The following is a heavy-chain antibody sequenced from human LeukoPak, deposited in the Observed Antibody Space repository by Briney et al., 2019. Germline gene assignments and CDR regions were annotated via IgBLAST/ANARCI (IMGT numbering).Heavy chain of an antibody. J-gene: IGHJ4*02. CDR1: GFTFSTSW. D-gene: IGHD3-22*01. CDR3: VRDMGYYDKV. CDR2: INTDGNTR. Sequence: GGSLRLSCATSGFTFSTSWMHWVRQAPGKGLVWVSRINTDGNTRDYADSVKGRFTISRDNDKKTLYLQMKSLRAEDTAIYYCVRDMGYYDKVWGQGTLVTVSS. V-gene: IGHV3-74*01.